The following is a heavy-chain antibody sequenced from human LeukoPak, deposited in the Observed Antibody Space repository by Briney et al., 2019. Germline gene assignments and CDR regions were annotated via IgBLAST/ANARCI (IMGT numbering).Heavy chain of an antibody. CDR3: ARGSMEQWYDY. CDR1: GYTFTGYY. V-gene: IGHV1-8*02. CDR2: MNPNSGNT. D-gene: IGHD6-19*01. Sequence: ASVKVSCKASGYTFTGYYMHWVRQAPGQGLEWMGWMNPNSGNTGYAQKFQGRVTMTRNTSISTAYMELSSLRSEDTAVYYCARGSMEQWYDYWGQGTLVTVSS. J-gene: IGHJ4*02.